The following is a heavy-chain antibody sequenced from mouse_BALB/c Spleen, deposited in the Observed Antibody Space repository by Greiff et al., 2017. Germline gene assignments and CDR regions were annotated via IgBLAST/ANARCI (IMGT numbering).Heavy chain of an antibody. D-gene: IGHD1-1*01. Sequence: EVQRVESGGGLVKPGGSLKLSCAASGFTFSSYAMSWVRQTPEKRLEWVATISSGGSYTYYPDSVKGRFTISRDNAKNTLYLQMSSLRSEDTAMYYCARRAYYGSSYYYAMDYWGQGTSVTVSS. CDR3: ARRAYYGSSYYYAMDY. CDR2: ISSGGSYT. V-gene: IGHV5-9-3*01. CDR1: GFTFSSYA. J-gene: IGHJ4*01.